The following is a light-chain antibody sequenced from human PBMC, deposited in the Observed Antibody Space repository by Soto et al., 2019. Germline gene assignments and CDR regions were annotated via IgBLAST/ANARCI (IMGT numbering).Light chain of an antibody. V-gene: IGKV1-39*01. CDR2: AAS. CDR3: QQSYSTLWT. Sequence: DIQMTQSPSSLSASVGDRVTITCRASQSISTYLNWYQQKPGKAPKLLIYAASSLQSGVPSRFSGSGSGTEFTLTISSLQFEDFATYYCQQSYSTLWTFGQGTKVEIK. CDR1: QSISTY. J-gene: IGKJ1*01.